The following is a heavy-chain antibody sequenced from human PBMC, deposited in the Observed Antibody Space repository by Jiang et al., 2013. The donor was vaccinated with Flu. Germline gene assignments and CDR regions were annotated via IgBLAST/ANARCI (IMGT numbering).Heavy chain of an antibody. J-gene: IGHJ4*02. Sequence: GLVKPSETLSLTCTVSRGSISSSSSYWGWIRQPPGRGLEWIASGFYSGTIYYNPSLQSRVFISIDTSKNQFSLRLNSVTVADTAIYYCVRHLLYGDLLYFDYWGQGTLITVSS. CDR3: VRHLLYGDLLYFDY. CDR2: GFYSGTI. CDR1: RGSISSSSSY. D-gene: IGHD4-17*01. V-gene: IGHV4-39*01.